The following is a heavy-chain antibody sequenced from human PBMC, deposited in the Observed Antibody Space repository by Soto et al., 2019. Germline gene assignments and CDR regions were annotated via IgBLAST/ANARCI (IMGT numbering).Heavy chain of an antibody. Sequence: SVKVSCKASGGTFSRYGISWARQAPGQGLEWMGTIIPVFGTANYAQKFQGRVTITADESTSTAYMELSSLRSEDTAVYYCARVGLWFHFDYWGQGTLVTVSS. CDR2: IIPVFGTA. CDR1: GGTFSRYG. J-gene: IGHJ4*02. V-gene: IGHV1-69*13. CDR3: ARVGLWFHFDY. D-gene: IGHD3-10*01.